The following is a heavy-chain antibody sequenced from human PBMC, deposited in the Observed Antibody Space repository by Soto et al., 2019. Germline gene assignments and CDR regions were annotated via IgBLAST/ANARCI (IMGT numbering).Heavy chain of an antibody. J-gene: IGHJ6*02. CDR3: ARVAVTTVGVYYYYGMDV. V-gene: IGHV3-13*05. Sequence: PGGSLSLSFAASGFTFSTYDMHCVRQATVQGLEWVSAIGAADDPYYSGSVKGRFTISRENAKSSLSLQMNSLRVGDTAVYYCARVAVTTVGVYYYYGMDVWGQGNTVTGSS. CDR2: IGAADDP. D-gene: IGHD4-4*01. CDR1: GFTFSTYD.